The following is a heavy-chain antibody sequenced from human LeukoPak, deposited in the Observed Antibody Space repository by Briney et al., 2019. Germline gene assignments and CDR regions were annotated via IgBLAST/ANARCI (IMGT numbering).Heavy chain of an antibody. J-gene: IGHJ5*02. CDR3: AKAPTGA. CDR2: ISGSGDST. D-gene: IGHD1-1*01. CDR1: GFTYTNYA. V-gene: IGHV3-23*01. Sequence: GGSLRLSCTASGFTYTNYAMTWVRQAPGKGLEWVSGISGSGDSTYYADSVKGRFTISRDNSKNTLYLQMNSLRAEDTAVYYCAKAPTGAWGQGTLVTVSS.